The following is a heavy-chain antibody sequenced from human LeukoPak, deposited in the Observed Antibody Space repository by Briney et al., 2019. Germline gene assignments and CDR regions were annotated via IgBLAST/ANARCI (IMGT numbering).Heavy chain of an antibody. CDR3: AKDRGHPLSYYFDY. V-gene: IGHV3-9*01. Sequence: PGGSLRLSCAASGFTFDDYAMHWVRQAPGKGLEWVSGISWNSGSIGYADSVKGRFTISRDNSKNTLYLQTNSLRAEDTAVYYCAKDRGHPLSYYFDYWGQGTLVTVSS. D-gene: IGHD3-10*01. J-gene: IGHJ4*02. CDR2: ISWNSGSI. CDR1: GFTFDDYA.